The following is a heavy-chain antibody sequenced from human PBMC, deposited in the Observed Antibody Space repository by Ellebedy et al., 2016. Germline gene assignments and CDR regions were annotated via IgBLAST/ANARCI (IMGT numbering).Heavy chain of an antibody. D-gene: IGHD5-12*01. CDR3: ARWDSGFLSGVYYNYGMDV. V-gene: IGHV1-8*01. Sequence: ASVKVSCXASGHIFISYNLNWVRQATGQGLEWMGWMNPNSGKTGYAQKFQGRVTMTRDTSTNTAYMELSSLRSEDTAVYYCARWDSGFLSGVYYNYGMDVWGQGTTVTVSS. CDR2: MNPNSGKT. J-gene: IGHJ6*02. CDR1: GHIFISYN.